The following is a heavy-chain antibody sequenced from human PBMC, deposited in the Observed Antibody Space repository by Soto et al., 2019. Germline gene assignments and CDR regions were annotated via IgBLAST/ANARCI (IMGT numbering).Heavy chain of an antibody. V-gene: IGHV4-30-2*01. Sequence: QLQLQESGSGLVKPSQTLSLTCAVSGDSISNGGYSWSWIRQPPGKGLEWIGYIYHSGITSYSPSLKSRVTISADRSNNQFSLRLSSVTAADTAVYFCARVAGRSRGYFDYCGQGTLVTVSS. CDR1: GDSISNGGYS. CDR2: IYHSGIT. CDR3: ARVAGRSRGYFDY. J-gene: IGHJ4*02. D-gene: IGHD6-13*01.